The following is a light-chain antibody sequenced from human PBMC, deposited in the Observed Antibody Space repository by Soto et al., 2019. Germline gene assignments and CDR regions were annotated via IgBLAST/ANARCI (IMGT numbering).Light chain of an antibody. CDR2: DVS. CDR3: CSYAGSYSYV. J-gene: IGLJ1*01. Sequence: QSVLTQPRSVSGSPGQSVTISCTGTSSDVGGYNYVSWYQQHPGKAPKLMIYDVSKRPSGVPDRFSGSKSGNTASLTISGLQAEDEADYYCCSYAGSYSYVFRTGNEVTVL. CDR1: SSDVGGYNY. V-gene: IGLV2-11*01.